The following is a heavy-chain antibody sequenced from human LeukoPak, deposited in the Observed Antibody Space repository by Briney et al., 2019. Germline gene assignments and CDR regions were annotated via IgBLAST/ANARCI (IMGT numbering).Heavy chain of an antibody. J-gene: IGHJ4*02. CDR2: ISAYNGHT. V-gene: IGHV1-18*01. CDR1: GYTFTSYG. D-gene: IGHD3-9*01. Sequence: ASVKVSCKASGYTFTSYGISWVRQAPGQGLEWMGWISAYNGHTNYAQKFQGRVTMTTDTSTTTAYMELRSLRSDDTAVFYCARDYDRNSRCFGYWGQGTLVTVSS. CDR3: ARDYDRNSRCFGY.